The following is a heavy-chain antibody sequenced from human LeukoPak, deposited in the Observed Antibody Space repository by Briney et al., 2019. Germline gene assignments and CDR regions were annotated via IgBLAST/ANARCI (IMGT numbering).Heavy chain of an antibody. J-gene: IGHJ4*02. CDR3: ARVARYGDYIGGSDY. CDR2: VTSSGGHM. CDR1: GFIFSDYY. V-gene: IGHV3-11*04. Sequence: MAGGSLRLSCAASGFIFSDYYMTWIRQAPGKGLEWVSYVTSSGGHMYYADSAKGRFTISRDNAKNSLDLQMNSLRAEDTAVYYCARVARYGDYIGGSDYWGQGALVTVSS. D-gene: IGHD4-17*01.